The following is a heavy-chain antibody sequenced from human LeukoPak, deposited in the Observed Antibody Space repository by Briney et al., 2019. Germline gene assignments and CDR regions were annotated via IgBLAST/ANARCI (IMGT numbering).Heavy chain of an antibody. Sequence: VASVKVSCKASGYTFTGYYMHWVRQAPGQGLEWMGWISAYNGNTNYAQKLQGRVTMTTDTSTSTAYMELRSLRSDDTAVYYCARAPGYSGYDLDFDYWGQGTLVTVSS. D-gene: IGHD5-12*01. CDR2: ISAYNGNT. J-gene: IGHJ4*01. CDR1: GYTFTGYY. V-gene: IGHV1-18*04. CDR3: ARAPGYSGYDLDFDY.